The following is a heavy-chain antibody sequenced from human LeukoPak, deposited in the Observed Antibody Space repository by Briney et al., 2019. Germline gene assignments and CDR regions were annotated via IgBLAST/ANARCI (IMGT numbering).Heavy chain of an antibody. CDR2: ISSSSSSI. V-gene: IGHV3-21*04. CDR1: GFIFSGYS. J-gene: IGHJ3*02. D-gene: IGHD3-10*01. Sequence: PGGSLRLSCAASGFIFSGYSMNWVRQAPGKGREWVSSISSSSSSIYYADSVKGRFTISRDNTKKSLYLQMNSLRAEDTAVYYCARESGFGELFPYAFDIWGQGTVVTVSS. CDR3: ARESGFGELFPYAFDI.